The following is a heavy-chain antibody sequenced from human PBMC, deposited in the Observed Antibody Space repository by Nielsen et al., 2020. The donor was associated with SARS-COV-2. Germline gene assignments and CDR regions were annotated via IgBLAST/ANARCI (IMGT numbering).Heavy chain of an antibody. J-gene: IGHJ6*02. CDR2: IIPIFGTA. Sequence: SVKVSCKASGGTFSSYAISWVRQAPGQGLEWMGGIIPIFGTANYAQKFQGRVTMTRDTSTSTVYMELSSLRSEDTAVYYCAVAGYSYGFSSDYYGMDVWGQGTTVTVSS. CDR3: AVAGYSYGFSSDYYGMDV. V-gene: IGHV1-69*05. CDR1: GGTFSSYA. D-gene: IGHD5-18*01.